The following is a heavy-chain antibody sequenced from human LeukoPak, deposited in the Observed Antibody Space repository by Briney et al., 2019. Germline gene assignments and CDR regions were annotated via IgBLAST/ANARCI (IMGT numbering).Heavy chain of an antibody. CDR3: ARELDDFWSGYNYYYYAMDV. J-gene: IGHJ6*02. CDR1: GYTFTGYY. Sequence: ASVKVSCKASGYTFTGYYMHWVRQAPGQGLEWMGRINPNSGGTNYAQKFQGRVTMTRDTSISTAYMELSRLRSDDTAVYYCARELDDFWSGYNYYYYAMDVWGQGTTVTVSS. V-gene: IGHV1-2*06. D-gene: IGHD3-3*01. CDR2: INPNSGGT.